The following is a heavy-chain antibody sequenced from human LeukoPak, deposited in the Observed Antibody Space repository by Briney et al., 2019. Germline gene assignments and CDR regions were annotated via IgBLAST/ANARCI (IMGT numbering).Heavy chain of an antibody. CDR3: ARRTAGLRAFDI. CDR1: GRLFSSYG. J-gene: IGHJ3*02. V-gene: IGHV1-18*01. CDR2: ISNFDGDT. Sequence: VASVKVSCKASGRLFSSYGIAWVRQAPGEGLEWLGWISNFDGDTKVAENLQGRVTLTTDTSTSTAYMELRSLRSDDTAVYYCARRTAGLRAFDIWGQGTMVTVSS.